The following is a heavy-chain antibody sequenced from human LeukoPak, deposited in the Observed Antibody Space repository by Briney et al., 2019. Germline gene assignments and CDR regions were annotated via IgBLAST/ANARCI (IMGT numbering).Heavy chain of an antibody. V-gene: IGHV3-11*04. CDR2: ISSSGSTI. CDR1: GFTFSDYY. Sequence: GGSLRLSCAASGFTFSDYYMSWIRQAPGKGLEWVSYISSSGSTIYYADSVKGRFTISRDNAKNSLYLQMNSLRAEDTAVYYCARDQQYSSSWYDIYYYYYMDVWGKGTTVTVSS. J-gene: IGHJ6*03. D-gene: IGHD6-13*01. CDR3: ARDQQYSSSWYDIYYYYYMDV.